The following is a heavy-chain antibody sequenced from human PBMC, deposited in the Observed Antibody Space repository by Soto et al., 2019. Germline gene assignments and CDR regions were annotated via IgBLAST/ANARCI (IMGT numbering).Heavy chain of an antibody. CDR1: GFTFDDYA. D-gene: IGHD6-13*01. CDR3: AKDNYSSSWYYYFDY. J-gene: IGHJ4*02. Sequence: GGSLRLSCAASGFTFDDYAMHWVRQAPGKGLEWVSGISWNSGSIGYADSVKGRFTISRDNAKNSLYLQMNSLRAEDTALYYCAKDNYSSSWYYYFDYWGQGTLVTVSS. CDR2: ISWNSGSI. V-gene: IGHV3-9*01.